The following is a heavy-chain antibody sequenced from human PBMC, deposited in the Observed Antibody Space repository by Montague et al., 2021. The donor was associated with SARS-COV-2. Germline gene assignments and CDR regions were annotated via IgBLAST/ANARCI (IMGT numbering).Heavy chain of an antibody. V-gene: IGHV2-70*01. D-gene: IGHD3-9*01. CDR3: ARIRDYDSLTGCYYGFDY. CDR2: IDWDDDK. J-gene: IGHJ4*02. Sequence: PALVKPTQTLTLTCTFSGFSLSTSGMCVSWIRQPPGKALEWLALIDWDDDKYYSTSLKTRLTISKDTSKNQVVLTMTNMDPVDTATYYCARIRDYDSLTGCYYGFDYWGQGTPVTVSS. CDR1: GFSLSTSGMC.